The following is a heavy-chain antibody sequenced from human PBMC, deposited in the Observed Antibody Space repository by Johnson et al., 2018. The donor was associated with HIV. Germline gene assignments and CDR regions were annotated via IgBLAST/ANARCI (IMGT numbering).Heavy chain of an antibody. CDR1: GFTVSSNE. Sequence: VQLVESGGGVVRPGGSLRLSCAASGFTVSSNEMSWVRQAPGKGLEWVPSISGGTTYNEDSVKGRFTISRDNSKNTLYLQMNSLRAEDTAVYYCAKDRGRPGTPAALDIWGQGTMVTVSS. J-gene: IGHJ3*02. CDR2: ISGGTT. V-gene: IGHV3-38-3*01. CDR3: AKDRGRPGTPAALDI. D-gene: IGHD3-16*01.